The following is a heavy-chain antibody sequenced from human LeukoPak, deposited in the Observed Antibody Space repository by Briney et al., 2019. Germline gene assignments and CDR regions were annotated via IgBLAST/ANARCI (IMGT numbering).Heavy chain of an antibody. D-gene: IGHD3-3*01. CDR3: AREALYDFWSGYQKNYGMDV. V-gene: IGHV4-59*01. CDR1: GGSISSYY. CDR2: IYYSGST. J-gene: IGHJ6*02. Sequence: KSSETLSLTCTVSGGSISSYYWSWIRQPPGKGLEWIGYIYYSGSTNYNPSLKSRVTISVDTSKNQFSLKLSSVTAADTAVYYCAREALYDFWSGYQKNYGMDVWGQGTTVTVSS.